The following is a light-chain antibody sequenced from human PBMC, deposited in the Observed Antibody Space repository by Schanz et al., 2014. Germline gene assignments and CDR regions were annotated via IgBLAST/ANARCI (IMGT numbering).Light chain of an antibody. CDR2: EVS. CDR1: SSDVGGYNF. J-gene: IGLJ2*01. Sequence: QSVLTQPPSASGSPGQSVTISCTGTSSDVGGYNFVSWYQQHPGKAPKLMIYEVSNRPSGVPDRFSGSKSGNTASLTVSGLQAEDEADYYCFSYAGSNNLAFGGGTKLTVL. V-gene: IGLV2-8*01. CDR3: FSYAGSNNLA.